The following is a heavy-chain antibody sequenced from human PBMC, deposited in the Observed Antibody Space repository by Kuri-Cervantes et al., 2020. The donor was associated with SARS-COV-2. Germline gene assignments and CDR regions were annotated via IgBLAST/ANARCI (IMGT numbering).Heavy chain of an antibody. V-gene: IGHV3-30-3*01. CDR3: ARWGEDFWSGYYDY. J-gene: IGHJ4*02. CDR1: GLTFSSYA. CDR2: ISYDGSNK. D-gene: IGHD3-3*01. Sequence: GESLKISCAASGLTFSSYAMHWVRQAPGKGLEWVAVISYDGSNKYYADSVKGRFTISRDNAKNSLYLQMNSLRAEDTAVYYCARWGEDFWSGYYDYWGQGTLVTVSS.